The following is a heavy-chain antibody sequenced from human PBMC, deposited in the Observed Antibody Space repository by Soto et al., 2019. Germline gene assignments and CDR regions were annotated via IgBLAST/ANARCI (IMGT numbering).Heavy chain of an antibody. CDR3: VRDYYDTSGYPNTFDM. CDR2: IGSRTSDI. V-gene: IGHV3-21*01. CDR1: GFTLSRHT. J-gene: IGHJ3*02. D-gene: IGHD3-22*01. Sequence: GGSLRLSCAASGFTLSRHTMNWVRQAPGKGLEWVSFIGSRTSDIYYADSVKGRFTISRDNAKNSLYLDLARLRAEDTAVYFCVRDYYDTSGYPNTFDMWGQGTMVTVSS.